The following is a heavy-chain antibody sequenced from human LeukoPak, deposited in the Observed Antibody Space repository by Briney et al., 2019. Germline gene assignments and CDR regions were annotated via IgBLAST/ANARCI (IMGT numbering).Heavy chain of an antibody. CDR3: AKEYYYDSRGMTDY. CDR1: GFTFSSYA. V-gene: IGHV3-23*01. J-gene: IGHJ4*02. CDR2: ISGSGGST. D-gene: IGHD3-22*01. Sequence: GGSLRLSCAASGFTFSSYAMSWVRQAPGKGLEWVSAISGSGGSTYYADSVKGRFTISRDNSKNTLYLQMNSMRAEDTAVYYCAKEYYYDSRGMTDYWGQGTLVTVSS.